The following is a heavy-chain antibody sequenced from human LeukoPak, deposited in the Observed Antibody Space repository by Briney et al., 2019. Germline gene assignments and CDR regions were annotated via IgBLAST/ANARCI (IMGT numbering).Heavy chain of an antibody. D-gene: IGHD1-1*01. Sequence: TLSLTRTVSGGSINSGSFYWSWIRPPAGEGLEWIGRISTSGSTDYNPSLKSRVTISLDPSKNQFSLRLNSVTAADTAVYYCARNSYGTTYFYWGQGTLVTVSS. CDR1: GGSINSGSFY. J-gene: IGHJ4*02. V-gene: IGHV4-61*02. CDR2: ISTSGST. CDR3: ARNSYGTTYFY.